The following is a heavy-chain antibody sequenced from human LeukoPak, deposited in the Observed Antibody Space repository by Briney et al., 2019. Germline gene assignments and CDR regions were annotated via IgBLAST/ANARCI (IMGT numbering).Heavy chain of an antibody. CDR3: ARDLESYWNREDAFDI. Sequence: SVKVSCKASGGTFSSYAISWVRQAPGQGLEWMGGIIPIFGTANYAQKFQGRVTITADESTSTAYTELSSLRSEDTAVYYCARDLESYWNREDAFDIWGQGTMVTVSS. V-gene: IGHV1-69*13. D-gene: IGHD1-1*01. CDR2: IIPIFGTA. J-gene: IGHJ3*02. CDR1: GGTFSSYA.